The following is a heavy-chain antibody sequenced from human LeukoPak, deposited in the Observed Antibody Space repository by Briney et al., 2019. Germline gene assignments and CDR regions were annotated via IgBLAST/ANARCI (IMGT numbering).Heavy chain of an antibody. CDR2: IIPIFGTA. V-gene: IGHV1-69*05. CDR3: ARGGYDFFGDAFDI. D-gene: IGHD5-12*01. CDR1: GGTFSSYA. Sequence: GSSVKVSCKASGGTFSSYAISWVRQAPGQGLEWMGGIIPIFGTANYAQQFQGRVTITTDESTSTAYMELSSLRSEDTAVYYCARGGYDFFGDAFDIWGQGTMVTVSS. J-gene: IGHJ3*02.